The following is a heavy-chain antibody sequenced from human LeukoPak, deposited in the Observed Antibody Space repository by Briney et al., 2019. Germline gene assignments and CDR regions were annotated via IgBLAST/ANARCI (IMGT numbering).Heavy chain of an antibody. J-gene: IGHJ4*02. D-gene: IGHD5-12*01. Sequence: GGSLRLSCAASGFTFSSYAMHWVRQAPGKGLEWVAVISYDGSNKYYADSVKGRFTISRDNSKNTLYLQMNSLRAEDTAVYYCGRESVDIVANYFDYWGQGTLVTVSS. CDR3: GRESVDIVANYFDY. CDR2: ISYDGSNK. CDR1: GFTFSSYA. V-gene: IGHV3-30-3*01.